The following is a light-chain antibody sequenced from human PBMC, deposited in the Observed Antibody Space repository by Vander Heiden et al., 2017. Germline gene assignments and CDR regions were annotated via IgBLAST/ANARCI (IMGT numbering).Light chain of an antibody. Sequence: ELVLTQSPGTLSLSPGERATLSCRASQSVSSSYLAWYQQKPGQASRLLIYGASSRATGIPDRCSGSGCGTDFTLTSSRLEPEDFAVYYCQQYGSSPWTFGQGTKVEIK. V-gene: IGKV3-20*01. CDR3: QQYGSSPWT. CDR1: QSVSSSY. CDR2: GAS. J-gene: IGKJ1*01.